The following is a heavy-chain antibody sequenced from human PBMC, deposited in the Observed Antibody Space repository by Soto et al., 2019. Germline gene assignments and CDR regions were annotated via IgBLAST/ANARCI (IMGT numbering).Heavy chain of an antibody. J-gene: IGHJ4*02. CDR1: GGSFSNFG. Sequence: SVKVSCKASGGSFSNFGISWVRQAPGQGLEWMGGIVPVFGRPNYAQRFRGRLTITADESTGTGYMELISLRSDDTAVYYCAREGSGYNFWGQGTQVTVSS. CDR2: IVPVFGRP. V-gene: IGHV1-69*13. CDR3: AREGSGYNF. D-gene: IGHD5-12*01.